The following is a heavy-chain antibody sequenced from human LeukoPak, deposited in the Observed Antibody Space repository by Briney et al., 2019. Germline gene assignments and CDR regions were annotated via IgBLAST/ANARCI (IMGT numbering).Heavy chain of an antibody. CDR3: ARAYCDILTGYVWFDP. CDR2: IIPILGIA. V-gene: IGHV1-69*02. Sequence: SVKVSCKASGGTFSSYTISWVRQAPGQGLEWMGRIIPILGIANYAQKFQGRVTITADKSTSTAYMELSSLRSEDTAVYYCARAYCDILTGYVWFDPWGQGTLVTVSS. CDR1: GGTFSSYT. J-gene: IGHJ5*02. D-gene: IGHD3-9*01.